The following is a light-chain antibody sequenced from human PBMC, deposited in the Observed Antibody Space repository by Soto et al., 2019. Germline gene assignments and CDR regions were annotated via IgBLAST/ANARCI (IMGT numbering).Light chain of an antibody. CDR1: QSVSSN. V-gene: IGKV3-15*01. J-gene: IGKJ4*01. CDR3: QQYNNWSLT. CDR2: GAS. Sequence: EIVMTQSPATLSVSPRERATLFCRASQSVSSNLACSQQKPGQAPSLLIYGASTRATGIPARFSGCGSGTDFTLTISSLQSEDFAFYYCQQYNNWSLTFGGATKVDIK.